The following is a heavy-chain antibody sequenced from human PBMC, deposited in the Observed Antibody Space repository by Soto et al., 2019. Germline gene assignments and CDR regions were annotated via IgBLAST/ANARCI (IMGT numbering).Heavy chain of an antibody. CDR2: ISAYNGNT. J-gene: IGHJ5*02. Sequence: ASVKVSCEASGYTFSDYAITWVRQARGQGPEWMGWISAYNGNTKYAQKFQGRVNMTTDTSTNTAHMELRSLGSDDTAVYDCARAGPSSTVYALILHWFDPWGQGSLVTVSS. CDR1: GYTFSDYA. V-gene: IGHV1-18*04. D-gene: IGHD2-8*01. CDR3: ARAGPSSTVYALILHWFDP.